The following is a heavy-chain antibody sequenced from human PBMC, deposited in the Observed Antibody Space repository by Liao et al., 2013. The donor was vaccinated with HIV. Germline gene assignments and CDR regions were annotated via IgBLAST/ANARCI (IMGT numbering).Heavy chain of an antibody. CDR3: ARGPYYYYYMDV. CDR2: IYTSGST. J-gene: IGHJ6*03. CDR1: GGSFSAYY. Sequence: QVQLQQWGAGLLKPSETLSLTCAVYGGSFSAYYWTWIRQPPGKGLEWIGRIYTSGSTNYNPSLKSRVTMSVDTSKNQFSLKLSSVTAADTAVYYCARGPYYYYYMDVWGKGTTVTVSS. V-gene: IGHV4-59*10.